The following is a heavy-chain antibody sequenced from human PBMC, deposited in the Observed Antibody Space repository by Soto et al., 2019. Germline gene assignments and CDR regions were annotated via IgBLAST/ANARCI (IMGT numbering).Heavy chain of an antibody. CDR2: IKSKTDGGTT. D-gene: IGHD4-17*01. V-gene: IGHV3-15*01. J-gene: IGHJ4*02. Sequence: LSLSCAASGFTFSNAWMSWVRQAPGKGLEWVGRIKSKTDGGTTDYAAPVKGRFTISRDGSKNTLYLQMNSLKTEDTAVYYCSLDPTEDHDYAGDYWGQGTPVTV. CDR1: GFTFSNAW. CDR3: SLDPTEDHDYAGDY.